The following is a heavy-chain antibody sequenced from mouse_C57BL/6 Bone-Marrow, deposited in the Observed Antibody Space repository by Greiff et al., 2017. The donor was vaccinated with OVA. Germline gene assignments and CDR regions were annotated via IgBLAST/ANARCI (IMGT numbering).Heavy chain of an antibody. D-gene: IGHD1-1*01. J-gene: IGHJ1*03. CDR3: AREYHYYGSSYWYFDV. Sequence: DVQLVESGGGLVQPGGSLKLSCAASGFTFSDYGMAWVRQAPRQGPEWVAFICNLAYSIYYAETVTGRFTISREKAKNTLYLEMSSLRTEDTAMDYGAREYHYYGSSYWYFDVWGTGTTVTVSS. CDR1: GFTFSDYG. CDR2: ICNLAYSI. V-gene: IGHV5-15*01.